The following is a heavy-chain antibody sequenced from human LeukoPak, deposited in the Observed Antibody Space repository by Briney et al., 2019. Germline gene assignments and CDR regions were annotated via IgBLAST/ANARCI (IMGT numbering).Heavy chain of an antibody. CDR2: ISAGNGNT. V-gene: IGHV1-3*01. CDR3: ARGPTPDIVVVPAAIFYDY. Sequence: ASVKVSCKASGYTFTSYAMHWVRQAPGQRLEWMGWISAGNGNTKYSQKFQGRVTITRDTSASTAYMELSSLRSEDTAVYYCARGPTPDIVVVPAAIFYDYWGQGTLVTVSS. CDR1: GYTFTSYA. J-gene: IGHJ4*02. D-gene: IGHD2-2*02.